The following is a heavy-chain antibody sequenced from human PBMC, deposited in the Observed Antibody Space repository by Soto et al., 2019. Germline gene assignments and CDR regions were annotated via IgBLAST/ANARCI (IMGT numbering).Heavy chain of an antibody. Sequence: SETLSLTCTVSGDSFNSGGYYWSWIRQHPGKGLEWLGYIDHSGYTFYNPSLQSRIILSMDTSKNQFSLKLSSATAADTAVYFCARKQAGFFYGIDYWGQGTLVTVSS. J-gene: IGHJ4*02. CDR3: ARKQAGFFYGIDY. D-gene: IGHD3-3*01. V-gene: IGHV4-31*03. CDR1: GDSFNSGGYY. CDR2: IDHSGYT.